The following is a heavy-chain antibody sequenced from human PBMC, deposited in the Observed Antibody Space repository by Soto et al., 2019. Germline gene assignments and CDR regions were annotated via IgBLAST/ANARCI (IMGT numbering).Heavy chain of an antibody. V-gene: IGHV1-18*01. CDR2: FNPANRNT. CDR3: ARVRFGDPFDF. J-gene: IGHJ4*02. D-gene: IGHD2-21*02. Sequence: QVQLVQSGAEVKRPGTSVKVSCKVSGYTFTNYGINWVRQAPGQGLEWVGWFNPANRNTNYAQKFQDRVSMTPDTSTNTAYMELRGLRSDDTAVYYCARVRFGDPFDFWGQGTLVTVSS. CDR1: GYTFTNYG.